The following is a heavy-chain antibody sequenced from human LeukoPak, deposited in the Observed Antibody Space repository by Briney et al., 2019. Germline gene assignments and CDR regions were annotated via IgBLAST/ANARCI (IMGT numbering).Heavy chain of an antibody. CDR3: ARAMSIAARLQTIFDY. CDR1: GGSFSGYY. CDR2: INHSGST. D-gene: IGHD6-6*01. J-gene: IGHJ4*02. Sequence: SETLSLTCAVYGGSFSGYYWSWIRQPPGKGLEWIGEINHSGSTNYNPSLKSQVTISVDTSKNQFSLNLTSVTAADTAVYYCARAMSIAARLQTIFDYWGQGTLVTVSS. V-gene: IGHV4-34*01.